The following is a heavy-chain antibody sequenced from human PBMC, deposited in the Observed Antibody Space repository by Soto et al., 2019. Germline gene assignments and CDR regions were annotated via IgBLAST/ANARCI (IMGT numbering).Heavy chain of an antibody. Sequence: GGSLRLSCAASGFTFSRSAMTWARQAPGKGLEWVSTISVSGADTYYADSVKGRFTISRDNSRNTLSLQMNSLRVEDTAVYFCAKGVDSDPWGQGTLVTVSS. CDR3: AKGVDSDP. CDR1: GFTFSRSA. CDR2: ISVSGADT. J-gene: IGHJ5*02. V-gene: IGHV3-23*01. D-gene: IGHD3-10*01.